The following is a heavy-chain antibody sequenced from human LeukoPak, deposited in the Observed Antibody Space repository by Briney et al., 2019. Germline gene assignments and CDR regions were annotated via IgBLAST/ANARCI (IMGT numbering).Heavy chain of an antibody. J-gene: IGHJ3*02. Sequence: GASVKVSCKVSGYTLTELSMHWVRQAPGKGLEWMGGFDPEDGETIYAQKFQGRVTMTEDTSTDTAYMELSSLRSEDTAVYYCATTSPGIARYDSSGYDDDAFDIWGQGTMVTVSS. V-gene: IGHV1-24*01. CDR3: ATTSPGIARYDSSGYDDDAFDI. D-gene: IGHD3-22*01. CDR2: FDPEDGET. CDR1: GYTLTELS.